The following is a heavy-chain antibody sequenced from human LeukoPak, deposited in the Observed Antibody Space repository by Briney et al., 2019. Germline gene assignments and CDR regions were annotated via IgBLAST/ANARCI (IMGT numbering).Heavy chain of an antibody. J-gene: IGHJ4*02. D-gene: IGHD3-22*01. CDR2: ISYDGSNK. Sequence: GGSLRLSCAASGFTFSSYAMHWVRQAPGKGLEWVAVISYDGSNKYYADSVKGRFTISRDNSKNTLYLQMNSLRAEDTAVYYCAKEGEYYDSSGYCDYWGQGTLVTVSS. CDR1: GFTFSSYA. CDR3: AKEGEYYDSSGYCDY. V-gene: IGHV3-30*04.